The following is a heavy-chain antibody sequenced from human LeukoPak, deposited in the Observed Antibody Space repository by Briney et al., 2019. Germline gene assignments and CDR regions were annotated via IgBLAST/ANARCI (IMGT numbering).Heavy chain of an antibody. CDR2: INPNNGGT. CDR1: GYTFTGHY. D-gene: IGHD6-19*01. V-gene: IGHV1-2*02. Sequence: ASVEVSCKASGYTFTGHYMHWLRQAPEQGLEWMGWINPNNGGTNYAQKFQGRVTVTRDTSISTAYMELSRLRSDDTAVYYCAREIRKGQWPVFALNYWGQGTLVTVSS. CDR3: AREIRKGQWPVFALNY. J-gene: IGHJ4*02.